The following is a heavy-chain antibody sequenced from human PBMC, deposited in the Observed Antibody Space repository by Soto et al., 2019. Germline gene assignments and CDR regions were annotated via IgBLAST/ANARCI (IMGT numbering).Heavy chain of an antibody. CDR3: ARFYYYGLRPYGMDV. V-gene: IGHV4-34*01. Sequence: SETLSLTCAVYGGSFSGYYWSWIRQPPGKGLEWIGEINHSGSTNYNPSLKSRVTISVDTSKNQFSLKLSSVTAADTAVYYCARFYYYGLRPYGMDVWGQGTTVNVSS. CDR2: INHSGST. CDR1: GGSFSGYY. J-gene: IGHJ6*02. D-gene: IGHD3-10*01.